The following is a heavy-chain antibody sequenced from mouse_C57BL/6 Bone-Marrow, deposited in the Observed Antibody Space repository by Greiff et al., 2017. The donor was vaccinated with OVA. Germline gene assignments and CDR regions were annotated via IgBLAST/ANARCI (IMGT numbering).Heavy chain of an antibody. CDR1: GYTFTSYW. J-gene: IGHJ2*01. V-gene: IGHV1-64*01. CDR3: ARSSYYYGSRNFDY. CDR2: IHPNSGST. D-gene: IGHD1-1*01. Sequence: QVQLQQPGAELVKPGASVKLSCKASGYTFTSYWMHWVKQRPGQGLEWIGMIHPNSGSTNYNEKFKSKATLTVDKSSSTAYMQLSSLTSEDSAVYYCARSSYYYGSRNFDYWGQGTTLTVSS.